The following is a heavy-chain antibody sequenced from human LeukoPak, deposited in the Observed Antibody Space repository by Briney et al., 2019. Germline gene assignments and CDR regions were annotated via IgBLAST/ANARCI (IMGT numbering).Heavy chain of an antibody. CDR1: GFTFSDYY. V-gene: IGHV3-11*01. J-gene: IGHJ5*02. CDR2: ISSSGSTI. Sequence: GGSLRLSCAASGFTFSDYYMSWIRQAPGKGLEWVSYISSSGSTIYYADSVKGRFTISRDNAKNSLYLQMNSLRAGDTAVYYCARSRCYCSGGSCYSCDWFDPWGQGTLVTVSS. CDR3: ARSRCYCSGGSCYSCDWFDP. D-gene: IGHD2-15*01.